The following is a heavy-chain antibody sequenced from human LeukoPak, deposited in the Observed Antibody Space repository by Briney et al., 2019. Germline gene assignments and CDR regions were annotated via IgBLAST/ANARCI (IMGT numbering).Heavy chain of an antibody. J-gene: IGHJ4*02. CDR2: INTDGSST. Sequence: PGGSLRLSCAASGFTFSSYWMHWVRQAPGKGLVWVSRINTDGSSTSYADSVKGRFTISRDNAKNSLYLQMNSLRAEDTAVYYCARDIYYDSSGYYGSVYWGQGTLVTVSS. CDR3: ARDIYYDSSGYYGSVY. CDR1: GFTFSSYW. V-gene: IGHV3-74*01. D-gene: IGHD3-22*01.